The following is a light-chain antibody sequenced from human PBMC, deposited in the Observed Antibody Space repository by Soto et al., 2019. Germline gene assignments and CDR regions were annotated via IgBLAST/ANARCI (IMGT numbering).Light chain of an antibody. CDR1: QSISSH. CDR3: QQSYSTPYT. CDR2: AAS. Sequence: DMQMTQSPSSLSASVGDRVTITCRASQSISSHLNWYQQKPGKAPKLLIYAASSLQSGVPSRFSGSGSGTDFTLTISSLQPEDFATYYCQQSYSTPYTFSQGTKLEIK. J-gene: IGKJ2*01. V-gene: IGKV1-39*01.